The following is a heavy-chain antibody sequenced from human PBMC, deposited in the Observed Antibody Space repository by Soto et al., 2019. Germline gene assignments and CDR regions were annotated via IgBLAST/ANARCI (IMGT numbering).Heavy chain of an antibody. V-gene: IGHV1-46*01. D-gene: IGHD3-10*01. Sequence: QVQLVQSGTEVKKPGASVNVSCKASGYTFTTHYMHWVRQAPGQGLEWMGIINTSGGRTTYALKFQGRATMPSDTSTNPVYVELTSLRSEDTAIYFCARAGENYGSGTFSPPLRYYFNSWGQGTLVTVSS. J-gene: IGHJ4*02. CDR3: ARAGENYGSGTFSPPLRYYFNS. CDR2: INTSGGRT. CDR1: GYTFTTHY.